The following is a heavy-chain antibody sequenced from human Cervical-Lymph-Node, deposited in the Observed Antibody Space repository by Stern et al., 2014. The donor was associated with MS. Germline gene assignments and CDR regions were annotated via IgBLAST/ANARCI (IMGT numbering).Heavy chain of an antibody. CDR3: AREEQQLVHGNWFDP. CDR2: IYHSGST. Sequence: QVQLQESGPGLVKPSETLSLTCTVSSYSISSGYYWGWIRQPPGKGLEWIGTIYHSGSTYYNPSLKSRVTISVDIAKNQFSLKLLSVTAADTAMYYCAREEQQLVHGNWFDPWGQGTLVTVSS. D-gene: IGHD6-13*01. CDR1: SYSISSGYY. J-gene: IGHJ5*02. V-gene: IGHV4-38-2*02.